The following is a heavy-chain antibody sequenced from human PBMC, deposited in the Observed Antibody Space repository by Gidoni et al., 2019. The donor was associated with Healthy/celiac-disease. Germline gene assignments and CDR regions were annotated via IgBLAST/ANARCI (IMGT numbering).Heavy chain of an antibody. CDR2: ISYDGSNK. V-gene: IGHV3-30*04. J-gene: IGHJ4*02. CDR3: ARGSGGNSYATGVLRY. Sequence: QVQLVESGGGVVQPGRSLRLSCAASGFTFSSYAMHWVRQAPGKGLEWVAVISYDGSNKYYADSVKGRFTISRDNSKNTLYLQMNSLRAEDTAVYYCARGSGGNSYATGVLRYWGQGTLVTVSS. CDR1: GFTFSSYA. D-gene: IGHD5-18*01.